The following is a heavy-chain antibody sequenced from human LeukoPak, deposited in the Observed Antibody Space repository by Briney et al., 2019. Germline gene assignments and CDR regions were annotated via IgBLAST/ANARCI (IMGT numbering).Heavy chain of an antibody. CDR2: ITNSGDAT. Sequence: GGSLRLSCAASGFTFRSYTMSWVRQAPGKGLYWVSTITNSGDATYYADSVRGRFTISRDNSKNTLYLQMNSLRAEDTAIYYCAKDLYSSGPDYWGQGTLVTVSS. CDR3: AKDLYSSGPDY. V-gene: IGHV3-23*01. CDR1: GFTFRSYT. J-gene: IGHJ4*02. D-gene: IGHD6-19*01.